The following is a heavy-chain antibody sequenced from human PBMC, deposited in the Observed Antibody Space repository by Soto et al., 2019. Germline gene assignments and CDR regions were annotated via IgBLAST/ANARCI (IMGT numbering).Heavy chain of an antibody. V-gene: IGHV4-39*01. CDR2: VYYSGTT. Sequence: SETLSLTCSVSGDSMTSPPYYWGWIRQPPGKGLEWIRTVYYSGTTYYNPSLRGRLTVSADTSKNYFSLRLTSVTAADKAVYYCARHDDWFDAWGQGVMVTVSS. CDR1: GDSMTSPPYY. J-gene: IGHJ5*02. CDR3: ARHDDWFDA.